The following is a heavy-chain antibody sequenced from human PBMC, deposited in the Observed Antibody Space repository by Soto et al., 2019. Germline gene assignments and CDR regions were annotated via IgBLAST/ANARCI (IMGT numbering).Heavy chain of an antibody. CDR1: GGTFSSYT. CDR3: VGGGESSGFDY. D-gene: IGHD6-19*01. Sequence: QVQLVQSGAEVKKPGSSVKVSCKASGGTFSSYTISWVRQAPGQGLEWMGRIIPILGIANYAQKFQGRVTITADKSTSTDYMELSSLRSEDTAVYYCVGGGESSGFDYWGQGTLVTVSS. J-gene: IGHJ4*02. V-gene: IGHV1-69*02. CDR2: IIPILGIA.